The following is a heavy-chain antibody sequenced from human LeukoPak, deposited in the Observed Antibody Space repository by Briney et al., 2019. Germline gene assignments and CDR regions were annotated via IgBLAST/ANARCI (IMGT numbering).Heavy chain of an antibody. V-gene: IGHV4-59*01. Sequence: SETLSLTCTVSGGSISSYYWSWIRQPPGKGLAWIGYIYFSGSTNYNPSLKSRVTISVDTSRNQFSLQLSSVTAADTAVYYCARTSHPHGSSWLFDYWGQGTQVSVSS. J-gene: IGHJ4*02. CDR3: ARTSHPHGSSWLFDY. D-gene: IGHD6-13*01. CDR2: IYFSGST. CDR1: GGSISSYY.